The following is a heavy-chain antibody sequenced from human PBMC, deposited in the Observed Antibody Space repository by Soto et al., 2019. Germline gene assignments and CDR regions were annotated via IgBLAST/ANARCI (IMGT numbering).Heavy chain of an antibody. Sequence: QVQLVQSGAEVKKPGASVKVACKASGYTFTSYDINWVRQATGQGLEWMGWMNPNSGNTGYAQKFKGRVTMTRNTSRSTAYMELSSLRSEDSAVYYRARGERPYYDFWSGYMFDYWGQGTLVTVSS. CDR3: ARGERPYYDFWSGYMFDY. CDR2: MNPNSGNT. V-gene: IGHV1-8*01. D-gene: IGHD3-3*01. CDR1: GYTFTSYD. J-gene: IGHJ4*02.